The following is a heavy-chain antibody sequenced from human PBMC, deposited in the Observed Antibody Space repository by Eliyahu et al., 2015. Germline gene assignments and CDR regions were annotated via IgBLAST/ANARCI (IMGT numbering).Heavy chain of an antibody. Sequence: QVQLVQSGAEVKNPGASVKISCKASGYTFSGXYXPWARXAPGQGLEWMGWVNPNXGGTHYAQNFQGRVTMTRDTSXNTAYMELNRLRSDDTAVYYCARERSECSGGTCHRRTFDPWGQGTLVTVSS. V-gene: IGHV1-2*02. J-gene: IGHJ5*02. CDR2: VNPNXGGT. CDR3: ARERSECSGGTCHRRTFDP. CDR1: GYTFSGXY. D-gene: IGHD2-15*01.